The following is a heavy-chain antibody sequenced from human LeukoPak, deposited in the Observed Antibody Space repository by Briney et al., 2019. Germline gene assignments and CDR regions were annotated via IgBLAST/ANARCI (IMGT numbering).Heavy chain of an antibody. CDR2: ISAYNGNT. CDR3: ARDRRDYYDSSGYCDY. V-gene: IGHV1-18*01. J-gene: IGHJ4*02. D-gene: IGHD3-22*01. CDR1: GYTFTSYG. Sequence: ASVKVSCKASGYTFTSYGISWVRQAPGQGLEWIGWISAYNGNTNYAQKLQGRVTMTTDTSTSTAYMELRSLRSDDTAVYYCARDRRDYYDSSGYCDYWGQGTLVTVSS.